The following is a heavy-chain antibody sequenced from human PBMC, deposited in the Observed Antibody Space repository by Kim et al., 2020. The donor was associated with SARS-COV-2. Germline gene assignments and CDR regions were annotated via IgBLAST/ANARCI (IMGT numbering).Heavy chain of an antibody. Sequence: GGSLRLSCVASGFTFSSYAMHWVRQVPGKGLEWVAVISHDGSNKYYADSVKGRFTISRDNSKNTLYLQMNSLRAEDTAVYYCARVPDVWLWFGELPKYWGQGTLVTVSS. J-gene: IGHJ4*02. CDR3: ARVPDVWLWFGELPKY. CDR2: ISHDGSNK. CDR1: GFTFSSYA. V-gene: IGHV3-30*04. D-gene: IGHD3-10*01.